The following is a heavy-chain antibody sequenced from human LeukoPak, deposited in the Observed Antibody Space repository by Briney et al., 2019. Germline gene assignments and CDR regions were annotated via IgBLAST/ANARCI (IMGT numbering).Heavy chain of an antibody. CDR3: ATDQSGWFGERTQDAFDI. J-gene: IGHJ3*02. CDR2: ISAYNGNT. Sequence: ASVTVSCKASGYTFTIYGISWGRQAPGQGHEWMGWISAYNGNTNYAQKLQGRVTMTTDTSTSTAYMELRSLRSDDPAVYYSATDQSGWFGERTQDAFDIWGQGTMVTVSS. V-gene: IGHV1-18*01. CDR1: GYTFTIYG. D-gene: IGHD3-10*01.